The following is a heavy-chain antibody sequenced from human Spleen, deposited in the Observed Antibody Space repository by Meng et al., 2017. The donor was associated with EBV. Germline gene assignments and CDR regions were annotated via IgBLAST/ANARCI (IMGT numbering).Heavy chain of an antibody. V-gene: IGHV1-18*01. CDR1: GYRFTSYG. CDR2: ISAYNGNR. D-gene: IGHD5-24*01. Sequence: QVQLVRSGAEVKKPGASVTVSCKASGYRFTSYGISWVRQAPRQGLEWMGWISAYNGNRNYGQKLQGRVTMTTDTSTSTAYMELRSLRSDDTAVYYCARDLEDGDFDYWGQGTLVTVSS. CDR3: ARDLEDGDFDY. J-gene: IGHJ4*02.